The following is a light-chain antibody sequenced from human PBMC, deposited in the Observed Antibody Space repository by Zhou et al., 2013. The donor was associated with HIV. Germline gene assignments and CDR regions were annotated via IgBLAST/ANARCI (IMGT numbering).Light chain of an antibody. CDR1: QDIRSW. CDR3: QQTFNTPPT. J-gene: IGKJ5*01. Sequence: DIQMTQSPSSVSASIGDRVTINCRASQDIRSWLAWFQQKPGKAPTLLIYGASNLQRGVPSRFSGSGSGMDFTLTISDLQPEDSATYYCQQTFNTPPTFGQGTRLGIK. CDR2: GAS. V-gene: IGKV1-12*01.